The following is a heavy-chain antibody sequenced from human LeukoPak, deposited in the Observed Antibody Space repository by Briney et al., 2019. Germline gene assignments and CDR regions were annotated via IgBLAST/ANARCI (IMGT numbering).Heavy chain of an antibody. CDR2: INPNSGGT. Sequence: ASVKVSCKASEYTFTGYYMNWVRQAPGQGLEWMGWINPNSGGTNYAQKFQGRVTMTRDTSISTAYMELSGLRSDDTAVYYCARAEYYYDSSGLKGLPCDYWGQGTQATVSS. V-gene: IGHV1-2*02. CDR1: EYTFTGYY. CDR3: ARAEYYYDSSGLKGLPCDY. D-gene: IGHD3-22*01. J-gene: IGHJ4*02.